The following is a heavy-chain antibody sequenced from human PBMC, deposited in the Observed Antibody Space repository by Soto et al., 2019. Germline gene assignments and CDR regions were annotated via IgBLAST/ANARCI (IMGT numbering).Heavy chain of an antibody. D-gene: IGHD3-22*01. J-gene: IGHJ5*02. V-gene: IGHV3-30-3*01. Sequence: GGSLRLSCAASGSTFSSYAMHWVRQAPGKGLEWVAVISYDGSNKYYADSVKGRFTISRDNAKNSLYLQMNSLRAEDTAVYYCARAYYYDSSGYLNWFDPWGQGTLVTVSS. CDR2: ISYDGSNK. CDR1: GSTFSSYA. CDR3: ARAYYYDSSGYLNWFDP.